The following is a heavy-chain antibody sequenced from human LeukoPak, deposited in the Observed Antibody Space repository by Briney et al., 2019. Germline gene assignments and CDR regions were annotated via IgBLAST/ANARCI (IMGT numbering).Heavy chain of an antibody. CDR2: IYDSGST. Sequence: SETLSLTCTVSGGSISSYYWSWIRQPPGKGLEWIGYIYDSGSTNYNPSLKSRVTISVDTSKNQFSLKLSSVTAADTAVYYCARVRITMVRGVQITPPYYFDYWGQGTLVTVSS. CDR1: GGSISSYY. J-gene: IGHJ4*02. D-gene: IGHD3-10*01. V-gene: IGHV4-59*12. CDR3: ARVRITMVRGVQITPPYYFDY.